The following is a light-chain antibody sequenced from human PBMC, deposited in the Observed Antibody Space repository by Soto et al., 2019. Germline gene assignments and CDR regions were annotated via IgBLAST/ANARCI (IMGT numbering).Light chain of an antibody. V-gene: IGLV2-11*01. J-gene: IGLJ3*02. Sequence: QSALTQPRSVSGSPGQSVTISCTGTSSDVGAYNYVSWYQHHPGKAPKVMIYDVSERPSGVPDRFSGSKSDNKASLTISGLQAEEEAEYYCCSYAGSYSWVFGGGTKVTVL. CDR2: DVS. CDR3: CSYAGSYSWV. CDR1: SSDVGAYNY.